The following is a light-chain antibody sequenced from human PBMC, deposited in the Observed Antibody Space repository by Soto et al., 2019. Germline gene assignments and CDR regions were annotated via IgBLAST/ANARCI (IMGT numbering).Light chain of an antibody. CDR3: QQYGSSAT. V-gene: IGKV3-20*01. Sequence: IVLTQSPGTLSLSPGERATLSSRASQSVSNNYLAWYQQKPGQAPRLLIYGASNRATGIPDRFSGSGSGTDFTLTISRLEPEDFAVYYCQQYGSSATFGQGTKVDI. CDR2: GAS. CDR1: QSVSNNY. J-gene: IGKJ1*01.